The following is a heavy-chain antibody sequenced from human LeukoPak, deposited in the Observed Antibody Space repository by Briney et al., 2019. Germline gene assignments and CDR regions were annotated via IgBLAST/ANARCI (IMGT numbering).Heavy chain of an antibody. CDR3: ARSYDSSDDYYGAFDI. D-gene: IGHD3-22*01. J-gene: IGHJ3*02. CDR2: IWYDGSNI. CDR1: GFTFSNYG. V-gene: IGHV3-33*01. Sequence: PGRSLRLSCAASGFTFSNYGMHWVRQAPGKGLEWVAVIWYDGSNIHHADSAKGRFTISRDNSKNTLYLQMSGLRAEDTAIYYCARSYDSSDDYYGAFDIWGQGTMVTVSS.